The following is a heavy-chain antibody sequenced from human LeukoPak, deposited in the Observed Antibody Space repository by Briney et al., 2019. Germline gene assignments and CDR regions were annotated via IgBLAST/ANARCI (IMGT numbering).Heavy chain of an antibody. Sequence: SETLSLTCTVSGGSFSNYYWSWIRQPAGKGLEWIGRIYTSGSTNYNPSVKSRVTMSVDTSKNQFSLKLSSVTAADTAVYYCARGRILLWFGELDPFDPWGQGTLVTVSS. V-gene: IGHV4-4*07. D-gene: IGHD3-10*01. CDR1: GGSFSNYY. CDR3: ARGRILLWFGELDPFDP. CDR2: IYTSGST. J-gene: IGHJ5*02.